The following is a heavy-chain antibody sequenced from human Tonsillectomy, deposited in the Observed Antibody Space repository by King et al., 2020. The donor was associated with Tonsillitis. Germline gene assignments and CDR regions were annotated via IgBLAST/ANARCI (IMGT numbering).Heavy chain of an antibody. Sequence: QLVQSGAEVKKPRASVKVSCKASAYTFTGYYMHWVRQAPGQGLEWMGWINPNSGGTNYAQKFQGRGTMTRDTSISTAYMELSRLRSDDTAVYYCARDGGYSSFLGWFDPWGQGTLVTVSS. V-gene: IGHV1-2*02. CDR2: INPNSGGT. D-gene: IGHD6-13*01. CDR3: ARDGGYSSFLGWFDP. J-gene: IGHJ5*02. CDR1: AYTFTGYY.